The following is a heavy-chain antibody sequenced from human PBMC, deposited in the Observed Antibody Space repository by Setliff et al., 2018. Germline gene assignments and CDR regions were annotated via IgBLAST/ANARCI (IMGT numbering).Heavy chain of an antibody. V-gene: IGHV1-24*01. CDR3: ARDPWQWLTTFTFAEYFQH. CDR1: RYTLTELS. Sequence: ASVKVSCKVSRYTLTELSMHWVRQAPGKGLEWMGSFDPEDGETLYAQKFQGRVTITADKSTSTAYMELSSLRSEDTAVYYCARDPWQWLTTFTFAEYFQHWGQGTLVTVSS. D-gene: IGHD6-19*01. J-gene: IGHJ1*01. CDR2: FDPEDGET.